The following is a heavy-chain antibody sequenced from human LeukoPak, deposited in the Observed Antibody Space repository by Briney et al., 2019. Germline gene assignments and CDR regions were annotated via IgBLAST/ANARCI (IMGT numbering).Heavy chain of an antibody. V-gene: IGHV4-4*07. CDR1: GGSISSYY. Sequence: SETLSLTCTVSGGSISSYYWSWIRQPAGKGLEWIGRIYTSGSTNYNPSLKSRVTMSVDTSKNQFSLQLSSVTAADTAVYYCARDLVQSVDPEYYYDSSGSLDAFDIWGQGTMVTVSS. D-gene: IGHD3-22*01. CDR3: ARDLVQSVDPEYYYDSSGSLDAFDI. J-gene: IGHJ3*02. CDR2: IYTSGST.